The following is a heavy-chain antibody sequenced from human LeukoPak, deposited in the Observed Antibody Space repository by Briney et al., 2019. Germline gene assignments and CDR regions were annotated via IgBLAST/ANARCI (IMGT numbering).Heavy chain of an antibody. D-gene: IGHD3-10*01. J-gene: IGHJ4*02. CDR1: GFIVSSDY. CDR2: IYSGGNT. Sequence: PGGSLRLSCAVSGFIVSSDYMSWVRQAPGKGLEWVSVIYSGGNTYYADSVKGRFTISRDNSKNTLYLQMNSLRAEDTAVYYCARDRAMVRGVIAYWGQGTLVTVSS. CDR3: ARDRAMVRGVIAY. V-gene: IGHV3-53*05.